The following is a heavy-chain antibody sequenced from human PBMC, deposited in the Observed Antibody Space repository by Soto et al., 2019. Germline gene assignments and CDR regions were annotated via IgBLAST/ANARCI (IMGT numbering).Heavy chain of an antibody. CDR2: IYYSGST. Sequence: SETLSLTCTVSGGSISSSSYYWGWIRQPPGKGLEWIGSIYYSGSTYYNPSLKSRVTISVDTSKNQFSLKLSSVTAADTAVYYCARPSLAHCTNGVCFDYWGQGTLVTVSS. CDR3: ARPSLAHCTNGVCFDY. J-gene: IGHJ4*02. CDR1: GGSISSSSYY. D-gene: IGHD2-8*01. V-gene: IGHV4-39*01.